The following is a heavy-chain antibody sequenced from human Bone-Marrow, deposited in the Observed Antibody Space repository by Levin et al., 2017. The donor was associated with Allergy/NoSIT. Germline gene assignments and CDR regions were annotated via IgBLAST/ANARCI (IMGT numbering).Heavy chain of an antibody. D-gene: IGHD2-15*01. CDR1: GFTFSSYG. V-gene: IGHV3-33*01. Sequence: AGESLKISCAASGFTFSSYGMHWVRQAPGKGLEWVAVIWYDGSNKYYADSVKGRFTISRDNSKNTLYLQMNSLRAEDTAVYYCARDFIGYCSGGSCWDYYYYGMDVWGQGTTVTVSS. CDR2: IWYDGSNK. CDR3: ARDFIGYCSGGSCWDYYYYGMDV. J-gene: IGHJ6*02.